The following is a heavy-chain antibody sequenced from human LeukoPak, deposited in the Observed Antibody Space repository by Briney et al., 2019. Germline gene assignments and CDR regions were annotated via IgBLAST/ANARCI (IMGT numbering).Heavy chain of an antibody. D-gene: IGHD6-6*01. CDR3: ARWGSIAVARFDY. V-gene: IGHV4-59*01. CDR1: GGSISNYY. CDR2: IYYTGST. J-gene: IGHJ4*02. Sequence: PSETLSLTCTVSGGSISNYYWSWIRQPPGKGLEWFGYIYYTGSTNYNPSLTSRVNISVDTSKNQFSLNLTSVTAADTAVYYCARWGSIAVARFDYWGQGTLVTVSS.